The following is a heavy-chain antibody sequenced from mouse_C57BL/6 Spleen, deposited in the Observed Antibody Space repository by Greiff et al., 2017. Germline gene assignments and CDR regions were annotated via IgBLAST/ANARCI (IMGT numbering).Heavy chain of an antibody. V-gene: IGHV10-3*01. CDR1: GFTFNTYA. Sequence: EVKLMESGGGLVQPKGSLKLSCAASGFTFNTYAMHWVRQAPGKGLEWVARIRSKSSNYATYYADSVKDSFTISRDDSQSMLYLLMNNLKTRDTALYYCVRDALYYGNCWFAYGGQGTLVTVSA. D-gene: IGHD2-1*01. J-gene: IGHJ3*01. CDR3: VRDALYYGNCWFAY. CDR2: IRSKSSNYAT.